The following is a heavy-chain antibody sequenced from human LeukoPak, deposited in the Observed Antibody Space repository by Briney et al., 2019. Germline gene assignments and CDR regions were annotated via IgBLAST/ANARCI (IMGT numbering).Heavy chain of an antibody. Sequence: GESLKISCKGSGYSFTSYWIGWVRQMPGKGLEWMGIIYPGDSDTRYSPSFQGQVTISADKSISTAYLQWSSLKASDTAMYYCARLPGSYSSSWYPHFDYWGQGTLVTVSS. CDR1: GYSFTSYW. D-gene: IGHD6-13*01. CDR3: ARLPGSYSSSWYPHFDY. CDR2: IYPGDSDT. J-gene: IGHJ4*02. V-gene: IGHV5-51*01.